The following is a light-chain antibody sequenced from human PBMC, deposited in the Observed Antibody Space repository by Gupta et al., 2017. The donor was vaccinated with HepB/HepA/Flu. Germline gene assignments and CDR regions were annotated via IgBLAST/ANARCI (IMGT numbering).Light chain of an antibody. J-gene: IGLJ1*01. CDR3: AAWDDSLIFYV. CDR2: NNN. V-gene: IGLV1-44*01. Sequence: QSVLTPPPSASGPPGRRVSISWSRSGSNIGSNTVTWYRQLPGTAPKLLIYNNNQRPSGVPDRFSGSKSGTSASLAISGLQSEDEADFYCAAWDDSLIFYVFGTGTKVTVL. CDR1: GSNIGSNT.